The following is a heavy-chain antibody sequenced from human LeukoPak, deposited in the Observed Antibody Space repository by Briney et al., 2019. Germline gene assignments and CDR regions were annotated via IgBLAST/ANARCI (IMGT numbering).Heavy chain of an antibody. Sequence: GGSLRLSCAASGFTFSNYWMGWVRQASGKRPEWVANMNIDGSEKYYADSVKGRFTISRDNARNSVYLQMNSLRVEDTAVYYCAKDPIFSGGYAVFDSWGQGTLVTVSS. CDR3: AKDPIFSGGYAVFDS. D-gene: IGHD1-26*01. CDR1: GFTFSNYW. V-gene: IGHV3-7*01. CDR2: MNIDGSEK. J-gene: IGHJ4*02.